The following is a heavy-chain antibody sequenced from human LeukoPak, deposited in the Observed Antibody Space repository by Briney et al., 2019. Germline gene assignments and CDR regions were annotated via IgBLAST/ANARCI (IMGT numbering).Heavy chain of an antibody. Sequence: GGSLRLSCAASGFTFSSYSMNWVRQAPGKGPEWVSSISSSSSYIYYADSVKGRFTISRDNAKNSLYLQMNSLRAEDTAVYYCASPVGSGYLNVVGYWGQGTLVTVSS. J-gene: IGHJ4*02. CDR1: GFTFSSYS. D-gene: IGHD3-3*01. V-gene: IGHV3-21*01. CDR3: ASPVGSGYLNVVGY. CDR2: ISSSSSYI.